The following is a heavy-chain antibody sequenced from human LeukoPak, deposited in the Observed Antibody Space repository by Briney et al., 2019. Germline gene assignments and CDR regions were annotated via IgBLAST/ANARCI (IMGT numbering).Heavy chain of an antibody. V-gene: IGHV1-69*13. CDR1: GGTFSSYA. D-gene: IGHD7-27*01. J-gene: IGHJ3*02. Sequence: SVKVSCKASGGTFSSYAISWVRQAPGQGLEWMGGIIPIFGTANYAQKFQGRVTITADESTSTAYMELSSLRSEDTAVYYCARPKTGDRAFDIWGQGTMVTVSS. CDR2: IIPIFGTA. CDR3: ARPKTGDRAFDI.